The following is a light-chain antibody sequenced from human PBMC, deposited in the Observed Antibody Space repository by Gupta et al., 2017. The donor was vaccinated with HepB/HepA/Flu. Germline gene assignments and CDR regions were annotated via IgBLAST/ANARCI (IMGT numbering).Light chain of an antibody. J-gene: IGKJ1*01. CDR3: QQSYSFWS. CDR2: TAS. V-gene: IGKV1-39*01. Sequence: DIHMTQSPSSLSASVGDTVTITCRASQNINSYLNWYQHKPGKAPKLLIHTASSLKGGVPSRFSGSGSGTDFTLTSLQRQPEDFARYYGQQSYSFWSFGQGTKLEVK. CDR1: QNINSY.